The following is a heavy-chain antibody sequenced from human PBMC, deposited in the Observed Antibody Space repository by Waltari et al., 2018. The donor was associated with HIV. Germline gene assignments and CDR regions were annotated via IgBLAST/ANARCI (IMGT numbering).Heavy chain of an antibody. CDR2: INQDATKK. V-gene: IGHV3-7*01. J-gene: IGHJ6*02. CDR1: TFWFIRYW. CDR3: ARGDQWGIFMDSYYGLDV. D-gene: IGHD1-26*01. Sequence: EALLVESVGGVVKPGGSLRLSCDGSTFWFIRYWMVWFRQASGKGVECVANINQDATKKNYADSVKGRFSGSRDNGKYSVFLEMNRLRVQDTAMYFCARGDQWGIFMDSYYGLDVWGRGTTVIVSS.